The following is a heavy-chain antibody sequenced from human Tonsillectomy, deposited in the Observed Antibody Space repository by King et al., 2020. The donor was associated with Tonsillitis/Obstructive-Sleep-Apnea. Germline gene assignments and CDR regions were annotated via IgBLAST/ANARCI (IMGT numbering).Heavy chain of an antibody. V-gene: IGHV3-74*03. CDR2: IDSDGGDV. CDR3: ARSPGRLNLFGAVIKPDYYYYMDV. CDR1: GFTFRNYW. Sequence: VQLVESGGGLVQPGGSLRLSCAASGFTFRNYWMHWVRQVPGKGLVWVSRIDSDGGDVTYADSVKGRFTISRDNAKNTLYLQMNSLRAEDTAVYTCARSPGRLNLFGAVIKPDYYYYMDVWGKGTTVTVS. D-gene: IGHD3-3*01. J-gene: IGHJ6*03.